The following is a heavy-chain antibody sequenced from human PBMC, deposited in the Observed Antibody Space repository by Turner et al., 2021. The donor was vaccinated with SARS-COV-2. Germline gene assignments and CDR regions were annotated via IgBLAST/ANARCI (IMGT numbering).Heavy chain of an antibody. Sequence: EVQLVVPGGGLVEPGGSVRVSCDATGFTFSTTWMTWVRQAPGKGLEWVGRIKSKIDGGTVDYAAPVKVRFTISRDDSEDTLYMQMNSLKTEDTAVYYCATANKFYDYMDVWGEGATVAVSS. CDR1: GFTFSTTW. CDR2: IKSKIDGGTV. V-gene: IGHV3-15*01. CDR3: ATANKFYDYMDV. J-gene: IGHJ6*03.